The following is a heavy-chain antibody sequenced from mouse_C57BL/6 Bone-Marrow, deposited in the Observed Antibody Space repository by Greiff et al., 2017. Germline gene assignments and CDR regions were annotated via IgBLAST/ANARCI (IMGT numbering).Heavy chain of an antibody. D-gene: IGHD2-3*01. J-gene: IGHJ1*03. CDR1: GFTFSDYG. V-gene: IGHV5-15*01. Sequence: EVMLVESGGGLVQPGGSLKLSCAASGFTFSDYGMAWVRQAPRKGPEWVAFISNLAYSIYYADTVTGRFTISRENAKNTLYLEMSSLRSEDTAMYYCARLYDGYPHWYFDVWGTGTTVTVAS. CDR3: ARLYDGYPHWYFDV. CDR2: ISNLAYSI.